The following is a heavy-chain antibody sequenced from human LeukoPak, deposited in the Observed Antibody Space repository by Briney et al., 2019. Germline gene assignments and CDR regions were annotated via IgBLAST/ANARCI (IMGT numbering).Heavy chain of an antibody. CDR1: GFTSSSYA. V-gene: IGHV3-23*01. CDR3: AKEIFGVVITYFDY. CDR2: ISGSGGSR. Sequence: GGSLRLSCAASGFTSSSYAMSWVRQAPGKGLEWVSAISGSGGSRYYADSVKGRFTISRENSNNTLYLQMNSLRAEDTAVYYCAKEIFGVVITYFDYWGQGALVTVSS. D-gene: IGHD3-3*01. J-gene: IGHJ4*02.